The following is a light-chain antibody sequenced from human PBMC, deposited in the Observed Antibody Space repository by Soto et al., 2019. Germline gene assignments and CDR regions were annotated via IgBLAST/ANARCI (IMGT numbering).Light chain of an antibody. CDR1: SSDVGSYNL. J-gene: IGLJ3*02. CDR2: EVS. CDR3: CSYAGSSTFRV. Sequence: QSALTQPASVSGSPGQSITISRTGTSSDVGSYNLVSWYQQHPGKAPKLMIYEVSERPSGVSNRFSGSKSGNTASLTISGLQAEDEADYYCCSYAGSSTFRVFGGATKLTVL. V-gene: IGLV2-23*02.